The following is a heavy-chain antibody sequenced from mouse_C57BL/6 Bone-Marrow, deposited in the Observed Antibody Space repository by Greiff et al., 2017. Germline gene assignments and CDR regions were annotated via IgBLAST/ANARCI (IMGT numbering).Heavy chain of an antibody. CDR2: IDPEDGET. D-gene: IGHD1-1*01. CDR3: ARSITLDY. V-gene: IGHV14-2*01. CDR1: GFNINDYY. Sequence: EVQLQQSGAELVKPGASVKLSCTASGFNINDYYMHWVKQRPEQGLEWIGRIDPEDGETKYAPQFQGKATITADTSSNTAYLQLSSLTSEDTAVYYGARSITLDYWGQGTTLTVSA. J-gene: IGHJ2*01.